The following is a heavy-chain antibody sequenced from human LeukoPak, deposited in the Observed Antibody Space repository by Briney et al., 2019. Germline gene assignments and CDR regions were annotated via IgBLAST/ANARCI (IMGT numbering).Heavy chain of an antibody. V-gene: IGHV3-21*04. CDR3: AKEGPVNSSGFNYFDY. CDR2: ISSSSSYI. CDR1: GFTFSSYS. D-gene: IGHD3-22*01. J-gene: IGHJ4*02. Sequence: GGSLRLSCAASGFTFSSYSMNWVRQAPGKGLEWVSSISSSSSYIYYADSVKGRFTISRDNAKNSLYLQMNSLRAEDTAVYYCAKEGPVNSSGFNYFDYWGQGTLVTVSS.